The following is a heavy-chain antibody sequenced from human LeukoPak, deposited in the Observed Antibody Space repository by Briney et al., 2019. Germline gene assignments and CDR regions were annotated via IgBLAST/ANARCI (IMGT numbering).Heavy chain of an antibody. J-gene: IGHJ4*02. V-gene: IGHV3-11*01. CDR2: ISTSRVVI. D-gene: IGHD2-21*01. CDR1: GFTFRDYY. Sequence: GGSLRLSCAVSGFTFRDYYTTWVRQAPGKGLGWVSYISTSRVVIYYADSVQGRFTVSRDNSKNLLYLQMDNLRAEDTAIYYCARDVALAHYLDYWGQGTLVTVST. CDR3: ARDVALAHYLDY.